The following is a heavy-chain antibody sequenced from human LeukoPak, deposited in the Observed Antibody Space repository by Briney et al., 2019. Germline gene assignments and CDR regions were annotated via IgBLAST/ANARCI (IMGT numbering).Heavy chain of an antibody. CDR1: GFTFSSYS. V-gene: IGHV3-48*04. CDR2: ISSSSSTI. J-gene: IGHJ4*02. Sequence: GGSLRLSCAASGFTFSSYSMNWVRQAPGKGLEWVSYISSSSSTIYYADSVKGRFTISRDNAKNSLYLQMNSLRAEDTAVYYCARDSDVWGSYPDYWGQGTLVTVSS. D-gene: IGHD3-16*02. CDR3: ARDSDVWGSYPDY.